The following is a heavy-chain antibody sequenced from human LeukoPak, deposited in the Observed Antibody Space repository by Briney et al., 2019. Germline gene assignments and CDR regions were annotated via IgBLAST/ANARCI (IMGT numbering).Heavy chain of an antibody. V-gene: IGHV1-69*13. CDR3: ARGEWLVRGYFDY. J-gene: IGHJ4*02. CDR1: GGTFSSYA. D-gene: IGHD6-19*01. CDR2: IIPIFGTA. Sequence: ASVTVSCTASGGTFSSYAISWVRQAPGQGLEWMGGIIPIFGTANYAQKFQGRVTITADESTSTAYMELSSLRSEDTAVYYCARGEWLVRGYFDYWGQGTLVTVSS.